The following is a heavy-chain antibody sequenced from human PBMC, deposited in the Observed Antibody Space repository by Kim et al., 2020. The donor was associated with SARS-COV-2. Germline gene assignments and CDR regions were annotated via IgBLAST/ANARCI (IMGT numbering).Heavy chain of an antibody. Sequence: SETLSLTCTVSSGSISNYYWSWLRQPPGKGLEWIGYIYYSGSTNYNPSLKSRVTMSVDTSKNQFSLRLSSVPAADTAVFYCARGVGGMPPSYWGQGTLVTVSS. CDR2: IYYSGST. CDR3: ARGVGGMPPSY. D-gene: IGHD2-2*01. J-gene: IGHJ4*02. CDR1: SGSISNYY. V-gene: IGHV4-59*01.